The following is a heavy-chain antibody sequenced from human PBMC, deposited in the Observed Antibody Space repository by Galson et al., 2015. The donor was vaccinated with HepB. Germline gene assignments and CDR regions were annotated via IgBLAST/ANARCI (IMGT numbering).Heavy chain of an antibody. CDR2: IYYSGST. CDR1: GGSVSSGSYY. J-gene: IGHJ3*02. V-gene: IGHV4-61*01. CDR3: ASCSSGYWTAENAFDI. D-gene: IGHD3-22*01. Sequence: QVQLQESGPGLVKPSETLSLTCTVSGGSVSSGSYYWSWIRQPPGKGLEWIGYIYYSGSTNYNPSLKSRVTISVDTSKNQFSLKLSSVTAADTAVYYCASCSSGYWTAENAFDIWGQGTMVTVSS.